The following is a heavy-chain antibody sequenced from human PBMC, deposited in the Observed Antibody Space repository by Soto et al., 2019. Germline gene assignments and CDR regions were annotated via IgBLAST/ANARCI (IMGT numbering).Heavy chain of an antibody. J-gene: IGHJ5*02. V-gene: IGHV4-59*11. CDR2: IYYSGST. Sequence: QVQLQESGPGVVKPSETLSLTCSVSGGSMSTHYWSWIRQPPGKGLEWIGYIYYSGSTNYNPSLKSRVTISIDTSKNQFSLKLSSVTAADTAVYYCAKQEGSNWFDPWGQGTLVTVSS. CDR3: AKQEGSNWFDP. CDR1: GGSMSTHY.